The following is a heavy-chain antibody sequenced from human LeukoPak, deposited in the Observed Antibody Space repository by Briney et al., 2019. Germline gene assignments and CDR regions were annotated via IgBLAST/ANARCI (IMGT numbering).Heavy chain of an antibody. CDR1: GGSISSYY. Sequence: KPSETLSLTCTVSGGSISSYYWSWIRQPPGKGLEWIGYIYYSGSTNYNPSLKSRVTISVDTSKNQFSLKLSSVTAADTAVYYCARSPNKGHFDYWGQGTLVTVSS. CDR2: IYYSGST. CDR3: ARSPNKGHFDY. V-gene: IGHV4-59*01. J-gene: IGHJ4*02.